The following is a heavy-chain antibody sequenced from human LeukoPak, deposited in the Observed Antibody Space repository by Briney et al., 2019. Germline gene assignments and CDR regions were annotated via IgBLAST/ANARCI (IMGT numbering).Heavy chain of an antibody. Sequence: GRSLRLSCAASGFTFSSYGMHWVRQAPGKGPEWVALIWYDGSNKYHADSVKGRFTISRDNSKNTLYLQMNSLRAEDTAVYYCARPESGNYYFDYWGQGTLVTVSS. CDR2: IWYDGSNK. J-gene: IGHJ4*02. CDR3: ARPESGNYYFDY. V-gene: IGHV3-33*01. D-gene: IGHD1-26*01. CDR1: GFTFSSYG.